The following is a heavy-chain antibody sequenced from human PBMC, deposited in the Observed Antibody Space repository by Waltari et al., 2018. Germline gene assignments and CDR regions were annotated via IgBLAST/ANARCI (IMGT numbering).Heavy chain of an antibody. CDR2: TYHSGST. CDR3: ARGWWYQGHDAFDI. D-gene: IGHD2-15*01. Sequence: QLQLQESGSGLVKPSQTLSLPCAVSVGSISSGCYSWTWHRQPPGKGLEWIGYTYHSGSTYYNPSLKSRVTISVDRSKNQFSLKLSSVTAADTAVYYCARGWWYQGHDAFDIWGQGTMVTVSS. V-gene: IGHV4-30-2*01. CDR1: VGSISSGCYS. J-gene: IGHJ3*02.